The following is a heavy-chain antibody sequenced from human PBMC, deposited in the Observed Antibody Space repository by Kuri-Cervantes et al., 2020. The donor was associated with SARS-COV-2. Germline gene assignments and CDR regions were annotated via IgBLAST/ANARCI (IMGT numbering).Heavy chain of an antibody. CDR3: ARGGWRRSYDSSGYHYYYMDV. J-gene: IGHJ6*03. D-gene: IGHD3-22*01. V-gene: IGHV1-69*13. CDR1: GYAFTSYG. CDR2: IIPIFGTA. Sequence: SVKVSCKSSGYAFTSYGLSWVRQAPGQGLEWMGGIIPIFGTANYAQKFQGRVTITADESTSTAYMELSSLRSEDTAVYYCARGGWRRSYDSSGYHYYYMDVWGKGTTVTVSS.